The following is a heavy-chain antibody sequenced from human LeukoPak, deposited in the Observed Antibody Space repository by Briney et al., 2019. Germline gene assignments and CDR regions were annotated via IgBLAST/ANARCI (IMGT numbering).Heavy chain of an antibody. CDR2: MNPNSGNT. CDR3: ARGGGGSFYYYYYMDV. V-gene: IGHV1-8*01. D-gene: IGHD2-15*01. J-gene: IGHJ6*03. Sequence: ASVKVSCKASGYTFTCYDINWVRQATGQGLEWMGWMNPNSGNTGYAQKFQGRVTMTRNTSISTAYMELSSLRSEDTAVYYCARGGGGSFYYYYYMDVWGKGTTVTVSS. CDR1: GYTFTCYD.